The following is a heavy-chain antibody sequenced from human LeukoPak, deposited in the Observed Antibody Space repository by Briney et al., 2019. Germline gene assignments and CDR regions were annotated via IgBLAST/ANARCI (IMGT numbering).Heavy chain of an antibody. CDR2: IRSKAYGGTT. J-gene: IGHJ6*02. Sequence: PGRSLRLSCTASGFTFGDYAMSWVRQAPGKGLEWVGFIRSKAYGGTTEYDASVKGRFTISRDDSKSIAYLQMNSLKTEDTAVYYCTRVKPDIVVVPAAMVDYYGMDVWGQGTTVTVSS. D-gene: IGHD2-2*01. CDR3: TRVKPDIVVVPAAMVDYYGMDV. CDR1: GFTFGDYA. V-gene: IGHV3-49*04.